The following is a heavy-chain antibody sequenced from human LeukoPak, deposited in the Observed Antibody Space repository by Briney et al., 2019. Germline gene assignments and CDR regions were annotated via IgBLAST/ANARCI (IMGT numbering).Heavy chain of an antibody. CDR3: ARDIGVSKFDY. CDR2: ISGSNGNT. J-gene: IGHJ4*02. Sequence: ASVKVSCKASGYTFSNYGISWVRQAPGQGPEWMGWISGSNGNTKYAQKFQGRVTMTTDTSTSTAYMEVRGLRSDDTAMYYCARDIGVSKFDYWGQGTLVTVSS. CDR1: GYTFSNYG. D-gene: IGHD5/OR15-5a*01. V-gene: IGHV1-18*01.